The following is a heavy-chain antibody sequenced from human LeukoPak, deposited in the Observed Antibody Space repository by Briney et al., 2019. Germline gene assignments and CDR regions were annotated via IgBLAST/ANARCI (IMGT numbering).Heavy chain of an antibody. CDR3: AKDRREYSYGYFDY. J-gene: IGHJ4*02. D-gene: IGHD5-18*01. Sequence: GGSLRLSCAASGFTFSSYSMSWVRQAPGKGLEWVSAISGSGGRTDYADSVKGRFTISRDNSKNTLYLQMNSLRAEDTAIYYCAKDRREYSYGYFDYWGQGTLVTVSS. V-gene: IGHV3-23*01. CDR1: GFTFSSYS. CDR2: ISGSGGRT.